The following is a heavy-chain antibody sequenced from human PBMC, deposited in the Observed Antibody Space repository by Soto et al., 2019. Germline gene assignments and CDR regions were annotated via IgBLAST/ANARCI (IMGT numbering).Heavy chain of an antibody. V-gene: IGHV2-5*01. J-gene: IGHJ5*02. CDR3: AHRHCDSTNYYTGEGWFDP. CDR2: IYWNDDK. D-gene: IGHD2-2*02. CDR1: VFSLSTSGVG. Sequence: QITLKESGPTLVKPTQTLTLTCTFSVFSLSTSGVGVGWIRQPPGKALEWLALIYWNDDKRYSPSLKSRLSITKDTSKNQVVLTMTNMDPVDTATYYCAHRHCDSTNYYTGEGWFDPWGQGTLVTVSS.